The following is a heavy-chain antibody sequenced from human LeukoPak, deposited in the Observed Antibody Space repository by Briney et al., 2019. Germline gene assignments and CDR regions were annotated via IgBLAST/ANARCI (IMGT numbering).Heavy chain of an antibody. D-gene: IGHD4-23*01. Sequence: GGSLRLSCAASGFTFSSYAMHWVRQAPGKGLEWVAVISYDGSNKYYADSVKGRFTISRDNSKNTLYLQMNSLRAEDTAVYYCARSTPGATVVTLYFDYWGQGTLVTVSS. CDR1: GFTFSSYA. V-gene: IGHV3-30-3*01. CDR2: ISYDGSNK. CDR3: ARSTPGATVVTLYFDY. J-gene: IGHJ4*02.